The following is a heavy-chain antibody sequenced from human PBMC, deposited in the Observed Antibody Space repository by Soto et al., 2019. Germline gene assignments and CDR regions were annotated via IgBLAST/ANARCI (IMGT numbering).Heavy chain of an antibody. CDR3: ARDGAYCSGIGCRDYSHYMDV. D-gene: IGHD2-15*01. V-gene: IGHV3-21*01. J-gene: IGHJ6*03. Sequence: EVQLVESGGGLVKPGGSLRLSCAASGFSFSDYSMNWVRQAPGKGLEWVSSISGSSSYIYYTDSLKGRFTVSRDNANKSLYLQMNSLRAEDAAVYYCARDGAYCSGIGCRDYSHYMDVWGKETTVTVSS. CDR2: ISGSSSYI. CDR1: GFSFSDYS.